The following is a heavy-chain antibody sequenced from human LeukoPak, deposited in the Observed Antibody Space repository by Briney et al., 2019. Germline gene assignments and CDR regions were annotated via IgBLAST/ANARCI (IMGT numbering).Heavy chain of an antibody. CDR2: IYTSGST. V-gene: IGHV4-4*07. D-gene: IGHD5-18*01. CDR3: ARSGYSSDAFDI. J-gene: IGHJ3*02. Sequence: SETLSLTCTVSGGSISSYCWSWIRQPAGKGLEWIGRIYTSGSTNYNPSLKSRVTMSVDTSKNQFSLKLSSVTAADTAVYYCARSGYSSDAFDIWGQGTMVTVSS. CDR1: GGSISSYC.